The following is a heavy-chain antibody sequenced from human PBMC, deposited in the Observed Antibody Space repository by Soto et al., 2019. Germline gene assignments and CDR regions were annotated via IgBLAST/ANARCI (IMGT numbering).Heavy chain of an antibody. Sequence: PGGSLRLSCAASGFTFSSYAMSWGRQAPGKGLEWLSAISGSGGSTYYADSVKGRFTVSRDNSKNTLYLQMNSLRAEDTAVYYCAKECHYDFWSGCRWGQGTLVTVSS. CDR3: AKECHYDFWSGCR. CDR2: ISGSGGST. CDR1: GFTFSSYA. J-gene: IGHJ4*02. V-gene: IGHV3-23*01. D-gene: IGHD3-3*01.